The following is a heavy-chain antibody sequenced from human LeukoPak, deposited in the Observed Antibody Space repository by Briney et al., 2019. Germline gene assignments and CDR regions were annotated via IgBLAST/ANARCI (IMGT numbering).Heavy chain of an antibody. CDR2: IYYSGST. J-gene: IGHJ4*02. V-gene: IGHV4-31*03. CDR3: ARAIGSGSPLFDY. Sequence: PSETLSLTCTVSGGSISSGGYYWSRIRQHPGKGRRWFGYIYYSGSTYYNPSLKSRVTISVDTSKDQFSLKLSSVTDADTAVYYCARAIGSGSPLFDYWGQGTLVTVSS. CDR1: GGSISSGGYY. D-gene: IGHD3-10*01.